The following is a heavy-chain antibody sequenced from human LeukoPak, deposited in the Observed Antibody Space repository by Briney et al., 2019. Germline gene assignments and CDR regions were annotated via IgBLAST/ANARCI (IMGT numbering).Heavy chain of an antibody. V-gene: IGHV3-30*04. D-gene: IGHD2-2*01. CDR1: VSTSRIYA. CDR3: SRAQSSFDY. CDR2: ISYDGSNK. Sequence: HRRSFRLSCAASVSTSRIYARDGFRHAPGKGLEWVAVISYDGSNKYYADSMKGRSTISRDTTNNTLYLQVNSLRAAHTSVNYCSRAQSSFDYWGPGDLVTVSS. J-gene: IGHJ4*02.